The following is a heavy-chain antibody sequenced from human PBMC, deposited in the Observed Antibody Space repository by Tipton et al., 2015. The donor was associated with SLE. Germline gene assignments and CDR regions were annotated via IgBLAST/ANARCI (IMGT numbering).Heavy chain of an antibody. Sequence: TPSLTCTVSGGSISSGAYYWSWIRQPAGKGLEWIGSFYAGGSIYYKPSLESRVTASMDTSKNHLSLTLTSVTAADTAIYYCARQGTDGWYDAFDIWGPGTMVTVSS. CDR2: FYAGGSI. D-gene: IGHD6-19*01. J-gene: IGHJ3*02. CDR3: ARQGTDGWYDAFDI. V-gene: IGHV4-61*02. CDR1: GGSISSGAYY.